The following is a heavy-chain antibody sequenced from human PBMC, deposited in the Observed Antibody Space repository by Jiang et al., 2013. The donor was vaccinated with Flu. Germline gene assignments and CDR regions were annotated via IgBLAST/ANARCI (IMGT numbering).Heavy chain of an antibody. D-gene: IGHD1-1*01. CDR3: ARVLVLQYWNDFFDY. CDR2: IQTSGNT. Sequence: GPGLVKPSQTLSLTCTVSSGSVSGHDYYWSWIRQPAGKGLEWIGRIQTSGNTNYNPSLKSRVTISLDTSKTQFSLRLSSVTAADTAVYYCARVLVLQYWNDFFDYWGQ. J-gene: IGHJ4*02. CDR1: SGSVSGHDYY. V-gene: IGHV4-61*02.